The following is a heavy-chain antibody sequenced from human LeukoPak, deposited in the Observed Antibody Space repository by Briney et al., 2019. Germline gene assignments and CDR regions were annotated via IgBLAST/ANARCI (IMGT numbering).Heavy chain of an antibody. D-gene: IGHD4-17*01. CDR2: ISSSGGTR. J-gene: IGHJ4*02. Sequence: GGSLRLSCAASGFTFNSYGMHWVRQAPGKGLEWVSYISSSGGTRYYADSVKGRFTISRDNAKNSLYLQMNSLRAEDTAVYYCATLTVASSFDYWGQGTLVTVSS. CDR3: ATLTVASSFDY. V-gene: IGHV3-48*04. CDR1: GFTFNSYG.